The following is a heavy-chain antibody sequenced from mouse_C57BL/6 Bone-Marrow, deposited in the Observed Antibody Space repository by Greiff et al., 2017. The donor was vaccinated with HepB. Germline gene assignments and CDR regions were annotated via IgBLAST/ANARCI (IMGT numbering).Heavy chain of an antibody. D-gene: IGHD6-1*01. CDR1: GYTFTEYT. J-gene: IGHJ3*01. CDR3: ARNEGGRKPFAY. CDR2: FYPGSGSI. V-gene: IGHV1-62-2*01. Sequence: VQLQESGAELVKPGASVKLSCTASGYTFTEYTIHWVKQRSGQGLEWIGWFYPGSGSIKYNEKFKDQATLTADKSSSTVYMELSRLTSEDSAVYFCARNEGGRKPFAYWGQGTLVTVSA.